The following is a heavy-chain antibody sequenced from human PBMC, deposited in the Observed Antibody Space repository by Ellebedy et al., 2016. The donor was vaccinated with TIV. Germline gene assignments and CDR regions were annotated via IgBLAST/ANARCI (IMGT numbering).Heavy chain of an antibody. Sequence: GESLKISCAASGFTFSSYTMNWVRQAPGKGLEWLSQISSSSSSIYYADSVKGRFTISRDNAKNTLYLQMNSLRAEDTAVYFCTRGKSYSSDYWGQGTLVTVSS. D-gene: IGHD6-13*01. J-gene: IGHJ4*02. CDR3: TRGKSYSSDY. CDR2: ISSSSSSI. V-gene: IGHV3-48*04. CDR1: GFTFSSYT.